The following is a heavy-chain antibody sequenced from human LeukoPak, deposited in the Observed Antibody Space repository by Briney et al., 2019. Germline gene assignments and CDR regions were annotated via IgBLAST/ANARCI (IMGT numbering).Heavy chain of an antibody. D-gene: IGHD6-13*01. CDR1: GYSISSGYY. V-gene: IGHV4-38-2*02. CDR2: IYHSGST. J-gene: IGHJ5*02. Sequence: SETLSLTCTVSGYSISSGYYWGWIRQPPGKGREWIGSIYHSGSTYYNPSLKRRVTISVDTSKNQFSLKLSSVTAADTAVYYCARAYSSSWYYNWFDPWGQGTLVTVSS. CDR3: ARAYSSSWYYNWFDP.